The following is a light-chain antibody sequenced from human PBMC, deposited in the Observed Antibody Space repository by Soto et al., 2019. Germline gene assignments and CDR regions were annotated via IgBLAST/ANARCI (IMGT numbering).Light chain of an antibody. V-gene: IGKV3-11*01. CDR1: QSVSSY. J-gene: IGKJ4*01. CDR2: DAS. CDR3: QQRSNWLT. Sequence: EIVLTQSPATLSLSPGERATLSCRASQSVSSYLAWYQQKPGQAPRLLIYDASNRATGIPARFSGSGSGIDFTLTISSLEPEDFAVYYCQQRSNWLTLGGGTKVEIK.